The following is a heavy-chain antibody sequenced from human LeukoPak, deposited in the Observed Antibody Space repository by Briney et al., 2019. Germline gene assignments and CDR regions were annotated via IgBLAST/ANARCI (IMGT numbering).Heavy chain of an antibody. Sequence: ASVKVSCKASGYTFTSYGISWVRQAPGQGLEWMGWISAYNGNTNYAQKLQGRVTMTTDTSTSTACMELRSLRSDDTAVYYCARDLGGYYSGTRIDYWGQGTLVTVSS. V-gene: IGHV1-18*01. CDR1: GYTFTSYG. J-gene: IGHJ4*02. CDR3: ARDLGGYYSGTRIDY. D-gene: IGHD3-22*01. CDR2: ISAYNGNT.